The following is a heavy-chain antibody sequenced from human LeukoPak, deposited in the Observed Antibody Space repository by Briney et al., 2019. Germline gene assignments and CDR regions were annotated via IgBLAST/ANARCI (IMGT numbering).Heavy chain of an antibody. CDR1: GYTFTGYY. CDR2: INPNSGGT. J-gene: IGHJ4*02. V-gene: IGHV1-2*02. D-gene: IGHD6-19*01. Sequence: GASVKVSCKASGYTFTGYYMHWVRQAPGQGLEWMGWINPNSGGTNYAQKFQGRVTMTRDTSISTAYMELSRLRSDDTAVYYCARGAGRGWYGVPYYFDYWGQGPLVTVSS. CDR3: ARGAGRGWYGVPYYFDY.